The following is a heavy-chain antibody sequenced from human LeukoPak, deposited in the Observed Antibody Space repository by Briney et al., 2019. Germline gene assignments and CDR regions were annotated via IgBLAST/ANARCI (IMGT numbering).Heavy chain of an antibody. D-gene: IGHD3-9*01. V-gene: IGHV3-23*01. J-gene: IGHJ4*02. CDR3: TKDHISCVGAGCLLHED. Sequence: GGSLRLSCVASGFSFNRFAMSWVRHAPGKGLEWVSSVSGSGGTTWHAESVKGRFTISKVNSKSTMFLQLNSLRAEDTAVYYCTKDHISCVGAGCLLHEDWGQGTLVTVSS. CDR2: VSGSGGTT. CDR1: GFSFNRFA.